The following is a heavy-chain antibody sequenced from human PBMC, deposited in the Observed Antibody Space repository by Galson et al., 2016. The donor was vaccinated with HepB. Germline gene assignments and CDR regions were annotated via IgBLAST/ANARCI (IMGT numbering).Heavy chain of an antibody. D-gene: IGHD2-15*01. J-gene: IGHJ4*02. CDR2: VWSDGIHK. Sequence: SLRLSCAASEFTFSRYGIHWVRQARGKGLDWVSVVWSDGIHKYFADSVKGRFTISRDNSKNTVYLQMNSLQAEDTAVYYCARGQGYCSGGTCHGIDYWGQGTVVTVSS. V-gene: IGHV3-33*01. CDR1: EFTFSRYG. CDR3: ARGQGYCSGGTCHGIDY.